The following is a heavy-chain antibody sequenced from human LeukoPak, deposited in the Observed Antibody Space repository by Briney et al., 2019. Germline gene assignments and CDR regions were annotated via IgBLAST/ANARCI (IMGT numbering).Heavy chain of an antibody. D-gene: IGHD3-10*01. J-gene: IGHJ4*02. Sequence: SETLSLTCTVSGGSISSSSYYWSWIRQPPGKGLEWIGYIYYSGSTYYNPSLKSRVTISVDTSKNQFSLKLSSVTAADTAVYYCARARRGDFDYWGQGTLVTVSS. CDR1: GGSISSSSYY. CDR2: IYYSGST. CDR3: ARARRGDFDY. V-gene: IGHV4-30-4*01.